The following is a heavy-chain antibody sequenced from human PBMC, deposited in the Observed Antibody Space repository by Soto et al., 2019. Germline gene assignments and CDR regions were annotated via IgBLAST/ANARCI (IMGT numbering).Heavy chain of an antibody. J-gene: IGHJ4*02. CDR3: ANVPFTMTGSYFDY. D-gene: IGHD3-22*01. Sequence: QVQVVQSGAEVKKPGASVKVSCKVSGGTFDLYALNWVRQAPGQGLEWMGGIIPTLSILKYAKKFQGRVTITADGSTSTTYLELSRLRPDDSAVYYCANVPFTMTGSYFDYWGPGTLVTVSS. CDR1: GGTFDLYA. V-gene: IGHV1-69*01. CDR2: IIPTLSIL.